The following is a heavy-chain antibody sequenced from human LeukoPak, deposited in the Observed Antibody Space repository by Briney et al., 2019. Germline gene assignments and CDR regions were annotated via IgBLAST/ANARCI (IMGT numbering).Heavy chain of an antibody. V-gene: IGHV4-30-2*01. J-gene: IGHJ4*02. D-gene: IGHD3-10*01. CDR1: GGSISRGGYS. Sequence: PSQTLSLTCAVSGGSISRGGYSWSWTRQPPGKGLEWIGYISQSGSTYYNPSLKSRVTISVDRSKNQFSLKLSSVTAADTAVYYCARGGSRHPFDYWGQGTLVTVSS. CDR3: ARGGSRHPFDY. CDR2: ISQSGST.